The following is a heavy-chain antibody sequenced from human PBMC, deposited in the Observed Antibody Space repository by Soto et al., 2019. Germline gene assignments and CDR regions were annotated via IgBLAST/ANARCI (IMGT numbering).Heavy chain of an antibody. D-gene: IGHD2-15*01. J-gene: IGHJ6*02. CDR3: AKDLGPLRLLNYYFYGLDV. V-gene: IGHV3-53*01. CDR2: IESGGST. Sequence: GGSLRLSCNASGFTVSSSYMSWVRQAPGMGLEWVAVIESGGSTHYADSVKGRFTISRDNSKNMIYLQLHTLRAEDTAVYYCAKDLGPLRLLNYYFYGLDVWGQGTTVTVSS. CDR1: GFTVSSSY.